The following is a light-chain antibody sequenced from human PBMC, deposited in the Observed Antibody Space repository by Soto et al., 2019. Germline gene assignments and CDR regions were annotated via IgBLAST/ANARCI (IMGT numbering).Light chain of an antibody. CDR3: QQYNNWQWT. J-gene: IGKJ1*01. Sequence: EIVMTQSPATLSVSPGERATLSCRASQSVGSNLAWYQQKPGQAPRLLIYGASTRATGIPARFSGSGSGTEFTLTISSLQSEDFAVYYCQQYNNWQWTFGQGTKVEIK. V-gene: IGKV3-15*01. CDR2: GAS. CDR1: QSVGSN.